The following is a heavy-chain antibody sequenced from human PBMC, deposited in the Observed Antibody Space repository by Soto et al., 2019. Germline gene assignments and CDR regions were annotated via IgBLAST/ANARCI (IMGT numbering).Heavy chain of an antibody. Sequence: QVQLLQSGAEVKKPGASVKVSCKASGFTFTGYYLHWVRQAPGQGFEWMGWIDPNSGDTKYAQKFQGWVTMTRDTSIDTAYMEVISLKSDDTAVYYCARGGSSGFKPTFDSWGQGTLVTVSS. J-gene: IGHJ4*02. CDR1: GFTFTGYY. CDR2: IDPNSGDT. V-gene: IGHV1-2*04. D-gene: IGHD3-22*01. CDR3: ARGGSSGFKPTFDS.